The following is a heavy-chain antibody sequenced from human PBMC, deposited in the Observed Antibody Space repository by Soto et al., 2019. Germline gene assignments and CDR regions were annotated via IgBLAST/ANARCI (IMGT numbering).Heavy chain of an antibody. D-gene: IGHD6-19*01. CDR3: ARGRPFLGWFDY. V-gene: IGHV4-34*01. CDR2: INHSGST. J-gene: IGHJ4*02. CDR1: GGSFSGYY. Sequence: PSETLSLTCAFYGGSFSGYYWSWIRQPPGKGLEWIGEINHSGSTNYNPPLKSRVTISVDTSKNQFSLKLSSVTAADTAVYYCARGRPFLGWFDYWGQGTLVTVSS.